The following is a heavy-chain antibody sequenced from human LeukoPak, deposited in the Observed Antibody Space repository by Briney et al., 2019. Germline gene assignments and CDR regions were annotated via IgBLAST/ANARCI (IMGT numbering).Heavy chain of an antibody. J-gene: IGHJ4*02. D-gene: IGHD2-2*01. CDR2: INWNGGST. CDR1: GFTFDDYG. CDR3: AREGPDIVVVPAAPLAY. Sequence: PGGSLRLSCAASGFTFDDYGMSWVRQAPGKGLEWVSGINWNGGSTGYADSVKGRFTISRDNAKNSLYLQMTSLRAEDTALYYCAREGPDIVVVPAAPLAYWGQGTLVTVSS. V-gene: IGHV3-20*04.